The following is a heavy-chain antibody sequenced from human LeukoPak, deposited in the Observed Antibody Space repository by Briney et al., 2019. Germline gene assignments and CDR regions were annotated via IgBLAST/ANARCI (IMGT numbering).Heavy chain of an antibody. Sequence: GGSLRLSCAASGFTFSSYAMSWVRQAPGEGLEWVSAISGSGGSTYYADSVKGRFTISRDNSKNTLYLQMNSLRAEDTAVYYCAKVPVATMVGDYYYYGMDVWGQGTTVTVSS. D-gene: IGHD5-12*01. CDR3: AKVPVATMVGDYYYYGMDV. CDR1: GFTFSSYA. V-gene: IGHV3-23*01. J-gene: IGHJ6*02. CDR2: ISGSGGST.